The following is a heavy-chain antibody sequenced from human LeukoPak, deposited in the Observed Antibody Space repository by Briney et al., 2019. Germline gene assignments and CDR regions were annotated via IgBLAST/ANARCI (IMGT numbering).Heavy chain of an antibody. Sequence: GGSLRLSCAASRFTCVYYARHWVRQAPGKGLEWVSGISWNSGSIGYADSVKGRFTISRDNAKNTVYLQMNSLRAEDAAVYYCAKDRSCINDVCHGDLNYWGQGTLVTVSS. V-gene: IGHV3-9*01. CDR2: ISWNSGSI. J-gene: IGHJ4*02. D-gene: IGHD2-8*01. CDR3: AKDRSCINDVCHGDLNY. CDR1: RFTCVYYA.